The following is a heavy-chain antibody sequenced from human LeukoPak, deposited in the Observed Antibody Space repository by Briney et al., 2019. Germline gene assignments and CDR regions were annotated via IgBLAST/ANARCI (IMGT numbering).Heavy chain of an antibody. V-gene: IGHV3-23*01. CDR1: GLTFSSYA. CDR3: AKGRDGYNSLDY. J-gene: IGHJ4*02. Sequence: GGSLRLSCAASGLTFSSYAMSWVRQAPGKGLEWVSAISGSGGSTYYADSVKGRFTISRDNSKNTLYLQMNSLRAEDTAVYYCAKGRDGYNSLDYWGQGTLVTVSS. D-gene: IGHD5-24*01. CDR2: ISGSGGST.